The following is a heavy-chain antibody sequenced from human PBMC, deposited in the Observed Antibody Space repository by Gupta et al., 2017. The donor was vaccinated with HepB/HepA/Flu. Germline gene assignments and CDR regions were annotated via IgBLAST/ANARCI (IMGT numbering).Heavy chain of an antibody. CDR3: AKDLPPYSSSWYYFQH. Sequence: QVQLVESGGGVVQPGRSLRLSCAASGFTFSSYGMHWVRQAPGKGLEWVAVISYDGSNKYYADSVKGRFTISRDNSKNTLYLQMNSLRAEDTAVYYCAKDLPPYSSSWYYFQHWGQGTLVTGSS. D-gene: IGHD6-13*01. CDR2: ISYDGSNK. J-gene: IGHJ1*01. V-gene: IGHV3-30*18. CDR1: GFTFSSYG.